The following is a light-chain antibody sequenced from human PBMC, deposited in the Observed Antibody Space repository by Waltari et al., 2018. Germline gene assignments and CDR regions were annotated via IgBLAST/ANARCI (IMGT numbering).Light chain of an antibody. V-gene: IGLV3-1*01. CDR2: QDS. CDR3: QAWDSSTVG. CDR1: KLGDKY. J-gene: IGLJ2*01. Sequence: SYELTQPPSVSVSPGQTASITCSGDKLGDKYACWYQQTPGQSPVLVIYQDSKRPSGIPGRFSGSNSGNTATLTISGTQAMDEADYYCQAWDSSTVGFGGGTKLTVL.